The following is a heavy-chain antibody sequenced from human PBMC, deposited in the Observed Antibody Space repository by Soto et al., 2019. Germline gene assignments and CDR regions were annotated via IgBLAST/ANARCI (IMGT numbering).Heavy chain of an antibody. CDR2: IYYSGST. V-gene: IGHV4-30-4*01. CDR3: ARASPVVTDV. CDR1: GGSISSGDYY. D-gene: IGHD5-18*01. Sequence: QVQLQESGPGLVKPSQTLSLTCTVSGGSISSGDYYWSWIRQPPGKGLEWIGYIYYSGSTYYNPSLXSXXXIXXHTTTNQFPLKLSSVTAADTAVYYWARASPVVTDVWGQGPTVTVSS. J-gene: IGHJ6*02.